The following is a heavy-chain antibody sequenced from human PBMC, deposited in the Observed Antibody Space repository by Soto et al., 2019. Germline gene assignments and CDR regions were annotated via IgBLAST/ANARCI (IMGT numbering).Heavy chain of an antibody. CDR1: GFTFSDYG. J-gene: IGHJ4*02. V-gene: IGHV3-23*01. Sequence: GGSLRLSCAASGFTFSDYGMNWVRQAPGKGLEWVAAISGSAGNTYYADSVKCRFSTSRDNSKSTLYLDMNTLRVEDTAIYYCAKTFGSNWLPEYWGQGTLVTVSS. D-gene: IGHD6-13*01. CDR3: AKTFGSNWLPEY. CDR2: ISGSAGNT.